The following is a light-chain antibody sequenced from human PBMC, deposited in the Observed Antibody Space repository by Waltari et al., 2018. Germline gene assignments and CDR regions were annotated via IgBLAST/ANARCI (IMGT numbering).Light chain of an antibody. CDR2: RND. Sequence: QSVLTQPPSASGTPGQRVTISCSGTSSNLGNNVVNWYQQVPGTAPKLLIYRNDLRPSGVPYRFSASKSGTSASLAISGLQSEDEAEYYYASWDDSLNGHWVFGGGTMVTVL. V-gene: IGLV1-44*01. J-gene: IGLJ3*02. CDR1: SSNLGNNV. CDR3: ASWDDSLNGHWV.